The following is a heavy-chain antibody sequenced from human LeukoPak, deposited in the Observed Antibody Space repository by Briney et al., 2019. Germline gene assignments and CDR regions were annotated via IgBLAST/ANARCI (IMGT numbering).Heavy chain of an antibody. CDR2: INPNSGGT. V-gene: IGHV1-2*02. D-gene: IGHD6-19*01. J-gene: IGHJ6*03. CDR3: ARAVAGGYYYYYYMDV. Sequence: ASVKVSCKASGYTFTGYYMHWVRQAPGQGLEWMGWINPNSGGTNYAQKFQGRVTMTRDTSISTAYMELSRLRADDTAVYYCARAVAGGYYYYYYMDVWGKGTTVTVSS. CDR1: GYTFTGYY.